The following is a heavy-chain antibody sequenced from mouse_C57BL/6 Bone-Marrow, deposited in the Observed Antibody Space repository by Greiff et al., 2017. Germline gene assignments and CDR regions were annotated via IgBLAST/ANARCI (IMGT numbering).Heavy chain of an antibody. CDR1: GFNIKDDY. CDR3: TVDLWAHKYYFDY. V-gene: IGHV14-4*01. Sequence: EVQLQQSGAELVRPGASVKLSCTASGFNIKDDYMHWVKQRPEQGLEWIGWIDPENGDTEYAPKFQGKATITADTSSNPAYLQLSSLTSEDTAVYYCTVDLWAHKYYFDYWGQGTTLTVSS. J-gene: IGHJ2*01. D-gene: IGHD6-1*01. CDR2: IDPENGDT.